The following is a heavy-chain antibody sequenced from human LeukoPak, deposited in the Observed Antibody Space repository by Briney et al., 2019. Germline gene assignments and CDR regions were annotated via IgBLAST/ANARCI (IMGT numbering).Heavy chain of an antibody. D-gene: IGHD5-24*01. V-gene: IGHV4-59*08. CDR3: ARYGYNYLYYFDC. Sequence: PSETLSLTCTVSGGSISSYYWSWIRQPPGKGLEWIGYIYYSGSTNYNPSLKSRVTISVDTSKNQFSLKLSSVTAADTAVYYCARYGYNYLYYFDCWGQGTLVTVSS. J-gene: IGHJ4*02. CDR1: GGSISSYY. CDR2: IYYSGST.